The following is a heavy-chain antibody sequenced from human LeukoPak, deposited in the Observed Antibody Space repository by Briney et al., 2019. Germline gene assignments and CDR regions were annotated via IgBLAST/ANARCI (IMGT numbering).Heavy chain of an antibody. J-gene: IGHJ4*01. CDR2: IYSSGSA. CDR3: ARHRDYYDT. D-gene: IGHD3-22*01. V-gene: IGHV4-59*08. CDR1: GSSINNNF. Sequence: SETLSLTCTVSGSSINNNFWTWIRQPPGKGLEWIGYIYSSGSANYNPSLKSRVIISGDTSKNQISLRLTSVTAADTAMYFCARHRDYYDTWGHGTLVTVSS.